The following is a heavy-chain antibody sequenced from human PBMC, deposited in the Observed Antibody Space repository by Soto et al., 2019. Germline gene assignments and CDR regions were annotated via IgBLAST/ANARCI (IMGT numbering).Heavy chain of an antibody. CDR3: ARSGGRYDLGDY. Sequence: QVQLVQSGAEVKKPGASVKVSCKASGYTFIGYYIHWVRQAPGQGLEWMGWINPNSGGAKYSEKFQSWVTMNSDTSISTAYMELSRLKSDDTSVYDCARSGGRYDLGDYWGQGTLVTVSS. CDR1: GYTFIGYY. V-gene: IGHV1-2*04. J-gene: IGHJ4*02. D-gene: IGHD5-12*01. CDR2: INPNSGGA.